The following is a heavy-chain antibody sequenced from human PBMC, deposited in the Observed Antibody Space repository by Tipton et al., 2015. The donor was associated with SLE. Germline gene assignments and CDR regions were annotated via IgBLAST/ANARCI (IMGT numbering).Heavy chain of an antibody. Sequence: TLSLTCTVSGGSISSHYWSWIRQSPEKGLEWIGYIHYSGSTHYSPSLMSRATISADASKNQFSLKVSSVTAADTAVYYCARAVEVSGGWELHDYWGQGTLVTVSS. CDR2: IHYSGST. J-gene: IGHJ4*02. CDR1: GGSISSHY. CDR3: ARAVEVSGGWELHDY. V-gene: IGHV4-59*11. D-gene: IGHD1-26*01.